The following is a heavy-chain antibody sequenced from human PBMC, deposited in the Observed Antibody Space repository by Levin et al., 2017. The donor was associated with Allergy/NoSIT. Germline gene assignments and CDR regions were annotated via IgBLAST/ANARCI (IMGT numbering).Heavy chain of an antibody. Sequence: GGSLRLSCAASGFTFSDYYMTWIRQAPGKGLEWVSYISSSGSTIYYADSVKGRFTISRDNAKNSLYLQMNSLRAEDTAVYYCARDFYYDILTVYFSDLDYWGQGTLVTVSS. CDR2: ISSSGSTI. CDR3: ARDFYYDILTVYFSDLDY. V-gene: IGHV3-11*01. CDR1: GFTFSDYY. J-gene: IGHJ4*02. D-gene: IGHD3-9*01.